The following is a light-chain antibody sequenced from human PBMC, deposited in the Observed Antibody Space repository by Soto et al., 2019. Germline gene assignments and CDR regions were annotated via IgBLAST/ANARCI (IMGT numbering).Light chain of an antibody. CDR3: QQRTNWPPIP. V-gene: IGKV3-11*01. Sequence: EILLTQSPATLTLSPGERATLSCRASQSVTNYLAWYQQKPGQAPRLLIYDASNRASGIPDRFSGSGSGTNFPLTIRSLEPEDFAVYYCQQRTNWPPIPFGQGTRLEIK. J-gene: IGKJ5*01. CDR1: QSVTNY. CDR2: DAS.